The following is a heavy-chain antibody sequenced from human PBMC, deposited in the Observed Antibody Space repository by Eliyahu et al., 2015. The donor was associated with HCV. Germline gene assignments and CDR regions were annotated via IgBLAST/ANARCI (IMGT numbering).Heavy chain of an antibody. V-gene: IGHV4-31*03. CDR2: IRHAGDS. CDR1: GGSISSENFF. CDR3: AREVVIPTPESDAFDV. J-gene: IGHJ3*01. D-gene: IGHD2-21*01. Sequence: QVQLQESGPGLVKPSQTLSLTCTVSGGSISSENFFWGWVRQPPGRGLEWIAYIRHAGDSHYNPSLMSRASISMDTSENQFSLRLTSVTAADTAVYYCAREVVIPTPESDAFDVWGRGTLVTVSS.